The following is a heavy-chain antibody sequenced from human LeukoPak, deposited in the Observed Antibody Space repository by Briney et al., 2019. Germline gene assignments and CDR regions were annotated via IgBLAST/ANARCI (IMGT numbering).Heavy chain of an antibody. CDR1: GFAISTYW. J-gene: IGHJ5*02. CDR2: IKQDGSET. CDR3: ARSISVEGDA. V-gene: IGHV3-7*01. Sequence: GGSLRLSCAASGFAISTYWMSWLRQAPGKGPEWVAHIKQDGSETYYVDSVKGRFTVSRDNAKNSLWLQMISLRGEDTAMYYCARSISVEGDAWGQGTLVSVSS. D-gene: IGHD3-3*01.